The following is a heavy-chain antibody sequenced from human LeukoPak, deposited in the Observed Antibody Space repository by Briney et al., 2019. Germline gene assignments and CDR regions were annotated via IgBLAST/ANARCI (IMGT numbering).Heavy chain of an antibody. CDR1: GFTFSSHG. CDR2: ISGSGGST. D-gene: IGHD3-9*01. Sequence: GGTLRLSCAASGFTFSSHGMSWVRQAPGKGLEWVSAISGSGGSTYYADSVKGRFTMSRDNSKNTLYLQMNSLGAEDTAVYYCAKIGDATYYDILTGYYNDYYYYYMDVWGKGTTVTISS. J-gene: IGHJ6*03. CDR3: AKIGDATYYDILTGYYNDYYYYYMDV. V-gene: IGHV3-23*01.